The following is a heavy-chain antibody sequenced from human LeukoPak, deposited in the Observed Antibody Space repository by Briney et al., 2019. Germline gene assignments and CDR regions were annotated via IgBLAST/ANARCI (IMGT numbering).Heavy chain of an antibody. D-gene: IGHD3-16*01. CDR3: ALGGGDAFDI. Sequence: GGSLRLSCAASGFTFSSYGMQWVRQAPGKGLEWVAVIWYDGSNKYYADSVKGRFTISRDNSKNTLYLQMNSLRAEDTAVYYCALGGGDAFDIWGQGTMVTVSS. V-gene: IGHV3-30*02. CDR1: GFTFSSYG. J-gene: IGHJ3*02. CDR2: IWYDGSNK.